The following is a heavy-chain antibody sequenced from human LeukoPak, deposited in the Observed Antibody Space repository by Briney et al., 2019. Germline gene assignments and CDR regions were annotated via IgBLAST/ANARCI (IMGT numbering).Heavy chain of an antibody. CDR3: ALDRGVFRGNY. CDR1: GYSFNTYW. CDR2: IYPGDADV. Sequence: GESLKISCKGSGYSFNTYWIAWVRQMPGRGLEWMGIIYPGDADVKYSPSFQGQVTISADKSITTAYLQWNRLKASDTAMYYCALDRGVFRGNYWGQGTLVTVSS. J-gene: IGHJ4*02. D-gene: IGHD3-10*01. V-gene: IGHV5-51*01.